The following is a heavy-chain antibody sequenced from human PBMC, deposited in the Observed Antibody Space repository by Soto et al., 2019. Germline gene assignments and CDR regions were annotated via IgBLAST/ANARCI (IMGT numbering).Heavy chain of an antibody. CDR3: VKGGWLDF. J-gene: IGHJ5*01. CDR1: GFTFNTFE. Sequence: EVQLLESGGGLVQPGGSLRLSCAASGFTFNTFEMSWVRQAPGRGLEWVSFISDDSSRTYYADAVKGRFTISRDNSKYTLYLQMNSLTAEHTAVYACVKGGWLDFWGQGTLVTVSS. D-gene: IGHD3-16*01. CDR2: ISDDSSRT. V-gene: IGHV3-23*01.